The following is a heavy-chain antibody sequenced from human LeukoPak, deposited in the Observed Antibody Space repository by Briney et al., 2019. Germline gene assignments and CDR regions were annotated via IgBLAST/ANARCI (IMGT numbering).Heavy chain of an antibody. V-gene: IGHV4-59*08. CDR1: GGSTSSYY. Sequence: SETLSLTCTVSGGSTSSYYWSWIRQPPGKGLEWIGYIYYSGSTNCNPSLKSRVTISVDTSKNQFSLKLSSVTAADTAVYYCARHSSGWYQGDYWGQGTLVTVSS. CDR3: ARHSSGWYQGDY. J-gene: IGHJ4*02. D-gene: IGHD6-19*01. CDR2: IYYSGST.